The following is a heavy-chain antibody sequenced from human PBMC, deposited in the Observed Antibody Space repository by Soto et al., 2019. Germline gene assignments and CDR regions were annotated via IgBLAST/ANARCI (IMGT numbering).Heavy chain of an antibody. J-gene: IGHJ6*02. CDR1: GYTFTSYY. D-gene: IGHD5-12*01. V-gene: IGHV1-46*01. CDR2: INPSGGST. Sequence: QVQLVQSGAEVKKPGASVKVSCKASGYTFTSYYMHWVRQAPGQGLEWMGIINPSGGSTTYAQKFQGRVTLTRDTSTSTVYMELSSLRSEDTAVYYCARGDIVAIFGMDVWGQGTTVTVSS. CDR3: ARGDIVAIFGMDV.